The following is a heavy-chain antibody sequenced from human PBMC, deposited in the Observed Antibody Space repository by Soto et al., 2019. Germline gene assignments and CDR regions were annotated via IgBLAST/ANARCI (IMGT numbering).Heavy chain of an antibody. CDR2: IKSKTDGGTT. CDR1: GFNFSNAW. J-gene: IGHJ4*02. V-gene: IGHV3-15*07. CDR3: TTDPVTMIVVVPSSG. D-gene: IGHD3-22*01. Sequence: GGSKRLSCAASGFNFSNAWMNWVRQAQGKGLEWVGRIKSKTDGGTTDYAAPVKGRFTISRDDSKNTLYLQMNSLKTEDTAVYYCTTDPVTMIVVVPSSGWGQGTLVTVSS.